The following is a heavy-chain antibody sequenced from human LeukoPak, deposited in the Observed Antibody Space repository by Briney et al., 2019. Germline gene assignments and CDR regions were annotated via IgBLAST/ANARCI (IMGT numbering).Heavy chain of an antibody. D-gene: IGHD2-2*01. J-gene: IGHJ5*02. CDR3: ARDSNCSSTSCYLYGFDP. CDR1: GGSISSYY. Sequence: SETLSLTCTVSGGSISSYYWSWIRQPPGKGLEWIGYIYYSGSTNYNPSLKSRVTISVDTSKNQFSLKLSSVTAADTAVYYCARDSNCSSTSCYLYGFDPWGQGTLVTVSS. V-gene: IGHV4-59*12. CDR2: IYYSGST.